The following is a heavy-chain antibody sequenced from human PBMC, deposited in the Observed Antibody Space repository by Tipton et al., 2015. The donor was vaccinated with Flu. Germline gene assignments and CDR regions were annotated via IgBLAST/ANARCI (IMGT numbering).Heavy chain of an antibody. CDR3: ARYCRGGNCYNY. V-gene: IGHV4-38-2*01. D-gene: IGHD2-15*01. CDR2: VSRTGST. CDR1: GDSISSDFY. J-gene: IGHJ4*02. Sequence: TLSLTCAVSGDSISSDFYWAWIRQFPGKGLEWIGTVSRTGSTNYNPSLKSRVTMSVETSKNQFSLKLTSVTAADTAVYYCARYCRGGNCYNYWGQGTLVAVSS.